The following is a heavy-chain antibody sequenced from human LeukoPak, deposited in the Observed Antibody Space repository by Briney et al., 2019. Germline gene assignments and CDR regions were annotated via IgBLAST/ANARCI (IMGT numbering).Heavy chain of an antibody. V-gene: IGHV1-69*13. J-gene: IGHJ5*02. D-gene: IGHD3-3*01. Sequence: GASVKVSCKASGGTFSSYAISWVRQAPGQGLEWMGGIIPIFGTANYAQKFQGRVTITADESTSTAYMELSSLRSEDTAVYYCATSITIFGVVINGWFDPWGQGTLVTVSS. CDR3: ATSITIFGVVINGWFDP. CDR1: GGTFSSYA. CDR2: IIPIFGTA.